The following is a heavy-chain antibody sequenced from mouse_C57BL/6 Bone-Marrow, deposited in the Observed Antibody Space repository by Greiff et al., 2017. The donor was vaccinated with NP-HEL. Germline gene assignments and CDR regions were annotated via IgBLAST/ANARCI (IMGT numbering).Heavy chain of an antibody. CDR3: ARGYYRDFDV. J-gene: IGHJ1*03. V-gene: IGHV2-2*01. D-gene: IGHD2-2*01. CDR1: GFSLTSYG. Sequence: VMLVESGPGLVQPSQSLSITCTVSGFSLTSYGVHWVRQSPGKGLEWLGVIWSGGSTDYNAAFISRLSISKDNSKSQVFFKMNSLQADDTAIYYCARGYYRDFDVWGTGTTVTVSS. CDR2: IWSGGST.